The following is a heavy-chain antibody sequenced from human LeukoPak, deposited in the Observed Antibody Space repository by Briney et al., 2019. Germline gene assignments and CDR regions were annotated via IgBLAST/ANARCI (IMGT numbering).Heavy chain of an antibody. J-gene: IGHJ4*02. V-gene: IGHV4-59*01. Sequence: SETLSLTCTVSGGSISSYYWSWIRQPPGKGLEWIGYIYYSGSTNYNPSLKSRVTISVVTSKNQFSLKLSSVTAADTAVYYCAREAGGSSWWDYWGQGTLVTVSS. D-gene: IGHD6-13*01. CDR3: AREAGGSSWWDY. CDR1: GGSISSYY. CDR2: IYYSGST.